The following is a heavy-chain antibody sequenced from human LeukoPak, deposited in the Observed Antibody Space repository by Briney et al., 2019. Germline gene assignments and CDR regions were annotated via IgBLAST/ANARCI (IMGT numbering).Heavy chain of an antibody. CDR2: INPNSGGT. Sequence: ASVKVSCKASGYTFTGYYMHWVRQAPGQGLEWMGWINPNSGGTNYAQKFQGRVTMTRDTSISTAYMELSRLRSDDTAVYYCARVERDIAAAGTSYFDYWGQGTLVTVSS. CDR1: GYTFTGYY. V-gene: IGHV1-2*02. J-gene: IGHJ4*02. D-gene: IGHD6-13*01. CDR3: ARVERDIAAAGTSYFDY.